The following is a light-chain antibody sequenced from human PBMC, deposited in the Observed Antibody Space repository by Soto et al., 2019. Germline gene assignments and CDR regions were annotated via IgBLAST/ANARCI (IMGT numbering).Light chain of an antibody. CDR1: SGHSSYA. CDR2: LNSDGSH. J-gene: IGLJ3*02. V-gene: IGLV4-69*01. CDR3: QTWGSPWV. Sequence: QLVLTQSPSASASLGASVKLTCTLSSGHSSYAIAWHQQQPEKGPRYLMKLNSDGSHSKGDGIPDRFSASSSGAERYLTISSLQSEDEADYYCQTWGSPWVFGGGTQLTVL.